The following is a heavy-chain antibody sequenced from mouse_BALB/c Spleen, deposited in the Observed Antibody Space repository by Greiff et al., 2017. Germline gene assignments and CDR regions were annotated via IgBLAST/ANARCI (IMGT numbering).Heavy chain of an antibody. CDR3: AREGYYGNPYYFDY. J-gene: IGHJ2*01. Sequence: VQLKESGPSLVKPSQTLSLTCSVTGDSITSCYWNWIRKFPGNKLEYMGYISYSGSTYYNPSLKSRISITRDTSKNQYYLQLNSVTTEDTATYYCAREGYYGNPYYFDYWGQGTTLTVSS. CDR1: GDSITSCY. CDR2: ISYSGST. V-gene: IGHV3-8*02. D-gene: IGHD2-1*01.